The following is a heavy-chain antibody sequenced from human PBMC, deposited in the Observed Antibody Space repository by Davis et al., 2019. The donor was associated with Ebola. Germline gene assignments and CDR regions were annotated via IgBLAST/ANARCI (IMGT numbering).Heavy chain of an antibody. V-gene: IGHV5-51*01. CDR3: ARHRDYDDADRHFQYYFDY. CDR2: IYPDDSDT. CDR1: GYRFTSYW. Sequence: GESLKISCKGSGYRFTSYWIGWVRQMPGKGLEWMGIIYPDDSDTSSSPSFQGQVTISADGSANTAYLQWSSLQAADTAMYYCARHRDYDDADRHFQYYFDYWGQGTLVTVSS. D-gene: IGHD3-22*01. J-gene: IGHJ4*02.